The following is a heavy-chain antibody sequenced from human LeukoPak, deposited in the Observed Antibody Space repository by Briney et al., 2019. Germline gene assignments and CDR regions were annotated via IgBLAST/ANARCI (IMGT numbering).Heavy chain of an antibody. CDR1: GGSISSSSYY. CDR2: IHYSGST. Sequence: SETLSLTCTVSGGSISSSSYYWGWIRQPPGKGLEWIGSIHYSGSTYYNPSLKSRVTISVDTSKNQFSLKLSSVTAADTAVYYCARLGSSSWLDYWGQGTLVTVSS. V-gene: IGHV4-39*01. D-gene: IGHD6-13*01. J-gene: IGHJ4*02. CDR3: ARLGSSSWLDY.